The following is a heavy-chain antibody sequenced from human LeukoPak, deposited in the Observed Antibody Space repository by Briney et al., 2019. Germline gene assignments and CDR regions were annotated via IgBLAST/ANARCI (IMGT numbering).Heavy chain of an antibody. J-gene: IGHJ5*02. CDR3: ARTKRITIFGVVIIPDP. V-gene: IGHV4-38-2*01. CDR1: GYSISSGYY. D-gene: IGHD3-3*01. CDR2: IYHSGST. Sequence: SETLSLTCAVSGYSISSGYYWGWIRQPPGKGLEWIGSIYHSGSTYYNPSLKSRVTISVDTSKNQFSLKLSSVTAADTAVYYCARTKRITIFGVVIIPDPWGQGTLVTVSS.